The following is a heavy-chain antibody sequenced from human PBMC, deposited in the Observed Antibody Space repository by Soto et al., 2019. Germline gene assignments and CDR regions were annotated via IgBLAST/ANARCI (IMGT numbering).Heavy chain of an antibody. Sequence: GGSLRLSCAASGFTFSSYAMSWVRQAPGKGLEWVSAISGSGGSTYYADSVKGRFTISRDNSKNTLYLQMNSLRAEDTAFYYFSNPPFYDIGVYYFAYWGQGPLVPVSS. CDR3: SNPPFYDIGVYYFAY. CDR1: GFTFSSYA. D-gene: IGHD3-22*01. J-gene: IGHJ4*02. V-gene: IGHV3-23*01. CDR2: ISGSGGST.